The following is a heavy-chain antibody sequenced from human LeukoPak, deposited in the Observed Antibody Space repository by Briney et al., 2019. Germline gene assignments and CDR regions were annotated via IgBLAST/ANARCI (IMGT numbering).Heavy chain of an antibody. CDR3: AKDRNAASSMVYYFDY. V-gene: IGHV3-23*01. J-gene: IGHJ4*02. Sequence: QAGGSLRLSCAASGFTFSSYAMSWVRQAPGKGLEWVSAISGSGGSTYYADSVKGRFTISRDNSKNTLYLQMNSLRAEDTAVYYCAKDRNAASSMVYYFDYWGQGTLVTVSS. CDR1: GFTFSSYA. CDR2: ISGSGGST. D-gene: IGHD2/OR15-2a*01.